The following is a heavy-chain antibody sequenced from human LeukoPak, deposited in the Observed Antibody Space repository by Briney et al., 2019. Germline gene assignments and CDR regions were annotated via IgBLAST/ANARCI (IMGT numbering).Heavy chain of an antibody. CDR2: IYTTGST. Sequence: PSETLSLTCTVSGGSVDRGSSYWSWIRQPAGKGLEWIGRIYTTGSTNYNPSLKNRLTISVETSKNQFSLKLSSVTAADTAVYYCARENELVDAFDVWGQGTMVTVSS. J-gene: IGHJ3*01. D-gene: IGHD3-10*01. CDR1: GGSVDRGSSY. CDR3: ARENELVDAFDV. V-gene: IGHV4-61*02.